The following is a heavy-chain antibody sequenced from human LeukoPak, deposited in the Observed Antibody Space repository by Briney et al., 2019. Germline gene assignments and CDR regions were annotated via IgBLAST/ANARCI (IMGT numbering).Heavy chain of an antibody. CDR1: GFTFSSYS. CDR3: GRELDWLPTLDY. V-gene: IGHV3-74*01. Sequence: GGSPRLSCAASGFTFSSYSMNWVRQAPGKGLVWVSRINSNGSSTRYADSVKGRFTISRDNAKNTLYLQMNSLRAEDTAVYYCGRELDWLPTLDYWGQGTLVTVSS. CDR2: INSNGSST. J-gene: IGHJ4*02. D-gene: IGHD3-9*01.